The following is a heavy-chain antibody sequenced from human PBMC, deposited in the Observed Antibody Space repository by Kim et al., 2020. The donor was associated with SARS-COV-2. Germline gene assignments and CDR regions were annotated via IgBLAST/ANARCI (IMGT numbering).Heavy chain of an antibody. CDR3: ARDPRAGAAAGDY. D-gene: IGHD6-13*01. Sequence: YAQKLQGRVTMTTDTSTSTAYMELRSLRSDDTAVYYCARDPRAGAAAGDYWGQGTLVTVSS. J-gene: IGHJ4*02. V-gene: IGHV1-18*01.